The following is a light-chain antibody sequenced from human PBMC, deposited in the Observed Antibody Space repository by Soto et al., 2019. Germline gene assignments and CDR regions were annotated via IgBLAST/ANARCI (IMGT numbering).Light chain of an antibody. V-gene: IGKV3D-15*01. CDR1: QSVGND. J-gene: IGKJ4*01. CDR2: DAS. CDR3: QQYKKWPLT. Sequence: IVTTQSPSAVPLSPGDRATLSCRASQSVGNDLAWYQHIPGQAPRLLIYDASTRATGIPARFSGSGSGTEFTLTISSLLSEDFAVYSCQQYKKWPLTFGGGTKVDI.